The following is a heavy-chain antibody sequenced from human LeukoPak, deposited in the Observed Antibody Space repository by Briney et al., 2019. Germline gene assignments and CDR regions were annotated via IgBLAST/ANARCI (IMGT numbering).Heavy chain of an antibody. J-gene: IGHJ4*02. Sequence: PGGSLRLSCAASGFTFSSYSMIWVRQAPGKGLEWVSYITSSSNTIYYADSVKGRFTISRDNAKNSLYLQMNSLRDEDTAVYYCARIYYDSSGSIPYWGQGTRVTLSS. V-gene: IGHV3-48*02. CDR1: GFTFSSYS. D-gene: IGHD3-22*01. CDR3: ARIYYDSSGSIPY. CDR2: ITSSSNTI.